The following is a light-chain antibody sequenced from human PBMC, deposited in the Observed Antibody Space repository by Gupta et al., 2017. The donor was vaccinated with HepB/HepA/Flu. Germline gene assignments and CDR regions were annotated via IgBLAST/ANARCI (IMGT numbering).Light chain of an antibody. V-gene: IGLV3-1*01. Sequence: SYDLTQPPSVSVSPGQTASITCSGDKLGDKYACWYQQKPGQSPVLVILQDSKRPSGIPERFSGSNSGNTDTLPISGTPAMDDADEYCQECDSSTYVVFGTGTKLTVL. CDR2: QDS. CDR3: QECDSSTYVV. CDR1: KLGDKY. J-gene: IGLJ1*01.